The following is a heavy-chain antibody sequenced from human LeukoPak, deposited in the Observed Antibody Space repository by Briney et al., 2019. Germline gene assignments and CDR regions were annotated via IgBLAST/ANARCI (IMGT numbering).Heavy chain of an antibody. CDR1: GGSFSGYY. CDR3: ARGPWIAAYLSNWFDP. CDR2: INHSGST. Sequence: PSETLSLTCAVYGGSFSGYYWSWIRQPPGKGLEWIGEINHSGSTNYNPSLKSRVTISVDTSKNQFSLKLSSVTAADTAVYYCARGPWIAAYLSNWFDPWGQGTLVTVPS. D-gene: IGHD6-6*01. V-gene: IGHV4-34*01. J-gene: IGHJ5*02.